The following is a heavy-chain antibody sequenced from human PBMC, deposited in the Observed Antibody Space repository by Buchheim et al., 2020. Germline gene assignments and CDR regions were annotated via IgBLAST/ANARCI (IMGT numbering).Heavy chain of an antibody. V-gene: IGHV3-11*06. CDR1: GFTFSDYY. CDR3: ARFAIFGVVIIPYYFDY. D-gene: IGHD3-3*01. CDR2: TSSSSSYT. J-gene: IGHJ4*02. Sequence: QVQLVESGGGLVKPGGSLRLSCAASGFTFSDYYMSWIRQAPGKGLEWVSYTSSSSSYTNYADSVKGRFTISRDNAKNSLYLQMNSLRAEDTAVYYCARFAIFGVVIIPYYFDYWGQGTL.